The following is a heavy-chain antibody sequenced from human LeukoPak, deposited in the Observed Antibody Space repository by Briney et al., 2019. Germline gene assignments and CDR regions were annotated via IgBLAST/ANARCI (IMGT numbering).Heavy chain of an antibody. J-gene: IGHJ6*02. D-gene: IGHD1-1*01. CDR2: ISYDGVNK. CDR3: AKLRELVTYYYYYGLDV. CDR1: GFTFSNYG. Sequence: GKSLRLSCAASGFTFSNYGMHWVRQAPGKGLEWVALISYDGVNKYYADSVKGRFTISRDNSKNTLYLRMNSLRVEDTALCYCAKLRELVTYYYYYGLDVWGQGTTVTVSS. V-gene: IGHV3-30*18.